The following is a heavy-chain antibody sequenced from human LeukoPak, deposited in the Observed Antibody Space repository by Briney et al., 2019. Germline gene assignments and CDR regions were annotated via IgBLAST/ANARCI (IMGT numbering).Heavy chain of an antibody. V-gene: IGHV3-9*01. D-gene: IGHD3-3*01. J-gene: IGHJ4*02. Sequence: GRSLRLSCAASGFTFDDYAMHWVRQAPGKGLVWVSGISWNSGSIGYADSVKGRFTIFRDNAKNSLYLQMNNLRADDTAVYYCTRDPGHYRDYWGQGTLVIVSS. CDR3: TRDPGHYRDY. CDR2: ISWNSGSI. CDR1: GFTFDDYA.